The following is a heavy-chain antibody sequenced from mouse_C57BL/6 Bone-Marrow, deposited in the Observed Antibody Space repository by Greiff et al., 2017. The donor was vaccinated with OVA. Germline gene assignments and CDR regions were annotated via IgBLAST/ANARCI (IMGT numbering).Heavy chain of an antibody. CDR3: ARPFSNSYAMDY. V-gene: IGHV5-9*01. J-gene: IGHJ4*01. Sequence: EVKLMESGGGLVKPGGSLKISCAASGFTFSSYTMSWVRQTPEKRLEWVATISGGGGNTYYPDSVKGRFTISRDNAKNTLYLQMSSLRSEDTALYYCARPFSNSYAMDYWGQGTSVTVSS. D-gene: IGHD2-5*01. CDR2: ISGGGGNT. CDR1: GFTFSSYT.